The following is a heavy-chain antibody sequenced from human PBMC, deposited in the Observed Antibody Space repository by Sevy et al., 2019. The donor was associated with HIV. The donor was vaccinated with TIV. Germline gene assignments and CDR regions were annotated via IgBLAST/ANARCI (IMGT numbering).Heavy chain of an antibody. V-gene: IGHV4-38-2*01. D-gene: IGHD6-13*01. J-gene: IGHJ4*02. CDR3: ARVDSSGWSDY. Sequence: SETLSLTCAVSGYSMTSGYFWGWIRQSPGKGLEWIGSLYHSGTTYYSPSLKSRVTLSVDTSKNQFSWKVRSVTAAETAVYYCARVDSSGWSDYWGQGTLVTVSS. CDR1: GYSMTSGYF. CDR2: LYHSGTT.